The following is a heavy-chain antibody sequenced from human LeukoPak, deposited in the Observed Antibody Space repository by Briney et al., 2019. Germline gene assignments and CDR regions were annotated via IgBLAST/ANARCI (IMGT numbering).Heavy chain of an antibody. Sequence: SSETLSLTCTVSGGSISSSSYYWGWIRQPPGKGLEWIGSIYYSGSTYYNPSLKSRVTISVDTSKNQFSLKLSSVTAADTAVYYCARSGYSYDSAVYWNFDLWGRGTLVTVSS. CDR3: ARSGYSYDSAVYWNFDL. D-gene: IGHD5-18*01. CDR2: IYYSGST. J-gene: IGHJ2*01. V-gene: IGHV4-39*07. CDR1: GGSISSSSYY.